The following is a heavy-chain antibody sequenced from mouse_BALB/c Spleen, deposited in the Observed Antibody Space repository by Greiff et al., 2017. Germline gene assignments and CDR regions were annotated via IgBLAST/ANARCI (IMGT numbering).Heavy chain of an antibody. CDR3: AKPLSTGAMDY. D-gene: IGHD6-5*01. Sequence: QVQLQQSGPGLVAPSQSLSITCTVSGFSLTDYGVSWFRLPPGKGLEWLGLIWGGGSTYYNSALQSRLSISKDNSKSQVFLKMNSLQTDDTAMYYCAKPLSTGAMDYWGQGTSVTVSS. J-gene: IGHJ4*01. CDR2: IWGGGST. CDR1: GFSLTDYG. V-gene: IGHV2-6-5*01.